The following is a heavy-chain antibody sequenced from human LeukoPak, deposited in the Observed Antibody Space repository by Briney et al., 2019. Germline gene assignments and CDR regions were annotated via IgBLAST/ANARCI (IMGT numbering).Heavy chain of an antibody. V-gene: IGHV3-15*01. CDR3: TTVSLPMVRGVVMSSGYFDY. CDR1: DIAFRNAG. J-gene: IGHJ4*02. Sequence: GGPFRLPGGALDIAFRNAGMSWVRKSPGKGLKGCGRFKIKTDGGTTDYAAHVKGRFTISRDDSKNTLYLQMNSLKTEDTAVYYCTTVSLPMVRGVVMSSGYFDYWGQGTLVTVSS. D-gene: IGHD3-10*01. CDR2: FKIKTDGGTT.